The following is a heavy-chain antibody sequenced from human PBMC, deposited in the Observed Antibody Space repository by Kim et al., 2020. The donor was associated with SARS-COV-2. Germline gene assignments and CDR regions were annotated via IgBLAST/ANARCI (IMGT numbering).Heavy chain of an antibody. CDR3: VTGGYTDYYHGMDV. D-gene: IGHD2-2*02. CDR1: QFTFNYAW. V-gene: IGHV3-15*01. J-gene: IGHJ6*02. CDR2: IKSKADGGTT. Sequence: GGSLRLSCAASQFTFNYAWMSWVRQAPGKGLEWVGRIKSKADGGTTDYAAPVKGRFSISRDDSENTLYLQMDSLKSEDTAIYFCVTGGYTDYYHGMDVWGQGTTVIVSS.